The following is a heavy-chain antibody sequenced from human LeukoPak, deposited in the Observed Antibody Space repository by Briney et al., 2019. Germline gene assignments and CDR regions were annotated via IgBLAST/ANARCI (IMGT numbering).Heavy chain of an antibody. V-gene: IGHV4-4*07. CDR3: ARDHGNISWFYY. J-gene: IGHJ4*02. Sequence: SETLSLICTVSGGSISSYYWSWIRQPAGKGLEWIGRIYTSGSTNYNPSLKSRVTMSVDTSKNQFSLKLGSVTAADTAMYYCARDHGNISWFYYWGQGILVAVSS. CDR2: IYTSGST. CDR1: GGSISSYY. D-gene: IGHD6-13*01.